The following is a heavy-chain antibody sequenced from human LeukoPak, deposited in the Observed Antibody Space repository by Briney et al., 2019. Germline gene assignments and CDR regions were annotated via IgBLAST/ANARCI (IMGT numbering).Heavy chain of an antibody. CDR1: GASMSDNF. CDR2: IRHSGSA. Sequence: SETLSLTCNVSGASMSDNFWTWIRQPPGKGLEWIGYIRHSGSAFYSPSLKSRVTISLDTSKAQYSLILKSVTAADTAVYYCARDAGHQFDPWGQDTRITVSS. CDR3: ARDAGHQFDP. V-gene: IGHV4-59*01. J-gene: IGHJ5*02.